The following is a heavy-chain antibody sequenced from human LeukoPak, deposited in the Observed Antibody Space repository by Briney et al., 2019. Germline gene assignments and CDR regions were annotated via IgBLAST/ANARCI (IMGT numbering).Heavy chain of an antibody. CDR1: GGSISSGSYY. D-gene: IGHD3-3*01. CDR3: ARHLYDFWSVYLNWFDP. Sequence: PSETLSLTCTVSGGSISSGSYYWSWIRQPAGKGLEWIGRIYTSGSTNYNPSLKSRVTISVDTSKNQFSLKLSSVTAADTAVYYCARHLYDFWSVYLNWFDPWGQGTLVTVSS. V-gene: IGHV4-61*02. J-gene: IGHJ5*02. CDR2: IYTSGST.